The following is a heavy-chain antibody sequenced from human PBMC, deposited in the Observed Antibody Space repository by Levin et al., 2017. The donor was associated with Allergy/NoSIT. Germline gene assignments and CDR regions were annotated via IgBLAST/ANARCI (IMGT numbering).Heavy chain of an antibody. CDR3: ARVSPPTKNCSSTSCYHYYDYYMDV. D-gene: IGHD2-2*01. CDR2: IIPIFGTA. Sequence: SVKVSCKASGGTFSSYAISWVRQAPGQGLEWMGGIIPIFGTANYAQKFQGRVTITADKSTSTAYLELSSLRSEDTAVYYCARVSPPTKNCSSTSCYHYYDYYMDVWGKGTTVTVSS. V-gene: IGHV1-69*06. CDR1: GGTFSSYA. J-gene: IGHJ6*03.